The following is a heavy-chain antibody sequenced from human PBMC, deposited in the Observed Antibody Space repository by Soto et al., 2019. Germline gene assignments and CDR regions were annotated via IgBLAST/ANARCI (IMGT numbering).Heavy chain of an antibody. D-gene: IGHD3-22*01. CDR1: GFTFSSYA. CDR2: ISGSGGST. CDR3: ANTYYYDSSGYSFYYYYGMDV. J-gene: IGHJ6*02. V-gene: IGHV3-23*01. Sequence: EVQLLESGGGFVQPGGSLRLSCAASGFTFSSYAMSWVRQAPGKGLEWVSAISGSGGSTYYADSVKGRFTISRDNSKNTLYLQMNSLRAEDTAVYYCANTYYYDSSGYSFYYYYGMDVWGQGTTVTVSS.